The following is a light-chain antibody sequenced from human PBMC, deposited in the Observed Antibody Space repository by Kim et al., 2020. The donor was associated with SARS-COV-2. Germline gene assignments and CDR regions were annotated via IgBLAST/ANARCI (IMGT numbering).Light chain of an antibody. CDR3: QKSDSAPWT. Sequence: ASVGEVVTNTCRARQDVSNYLAWFQQKPGGVPTLLIYAASTLQSGVPSRFSGSGSGTDFTLTISGLQPEDVAIYYCQKSDSAPWTFGQGTKVDIK. CDR2: AAS. J-gene: IGKJ1*01. V-gene: IGKV1-27*01. CDR1: QDVSNY.